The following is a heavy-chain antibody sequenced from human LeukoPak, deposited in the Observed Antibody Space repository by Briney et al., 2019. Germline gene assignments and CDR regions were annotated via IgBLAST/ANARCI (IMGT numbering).Heavy chain of an antibody. Sequence: GGSLRLSWAASGFTFSIYAMSWVRHAPRKGLGWVSAIRGTADNAYYADSVEGRCTLSRDNSKSTLYLQMNSLRAEDTAVYYCAKRGYCSGGACYSGAALHFYYWGQGTLVTVSS. J-gene: IGHJ4*02. CDR3: AKRGYCSGGACYSGAALHFYY. CDR1: GFTFSIYA. CDR2: IRGTADNA. D-gene: IGHD2-15*01. V-gene: IGHV3-23*01.